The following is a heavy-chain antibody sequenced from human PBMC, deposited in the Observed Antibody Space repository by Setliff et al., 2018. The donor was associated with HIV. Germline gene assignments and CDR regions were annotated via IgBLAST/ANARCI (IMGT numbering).Heavy chain of an antibody. CDR1: GGSIRGTSFN. CDR2: IYYSGHA. D-gene: IGHD3-16*01. V-gene: IGHV4-39*01. CDR3: AGPGPPSVPSPVLPFDS. J-gene: IGHJ4*02. Sequence: ASETLSLTCSVSGGSIRGTSFNWGWIRQPPGKGLEWIATIYYSGHAYYNPSLESRFSISVDTSKNQFSLKMTSVTAADTAVYYCAGPGPPSVPSPVLPFDSWGQGLLVTVSS.